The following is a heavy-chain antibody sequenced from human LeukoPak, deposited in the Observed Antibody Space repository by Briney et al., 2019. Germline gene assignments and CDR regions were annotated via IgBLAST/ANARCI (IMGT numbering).Heavy chain of an antibody. CDR2: INHSGST. J-gene: IGHJ4*02. D-gene: IGHD5-24*01. Sequence: SETLSLTCAVYGGSFSGYYWSRIRQPPGKGLEWIGEINHSGSTNYNPSLKSRVTISVDTSKNQFSLKLSSVTAADTAVYYCARLEGQRRWLQFSFDDWGQGTLVTVSS. V-gene: IGHV4-34*01. CDR1: GGSFSGYY. CDR3: ARLEGQRRWLQFSFDD.